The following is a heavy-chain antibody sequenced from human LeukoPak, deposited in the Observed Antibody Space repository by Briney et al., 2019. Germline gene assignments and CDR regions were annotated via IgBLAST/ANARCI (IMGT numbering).Heavy chain of an antibody. D-gene: IGHD6-19*01. V-gene: IGHV3-74*01. Sequence: GGSLRPSCASSGFAFSRFWRHWVRQAPGKGLVWVSRIYSDGSSTSYADSVKGRFTISRDNTKNTLYLQMNSLRADDTAVYYCARESVAVDSWGQGTLVTVSS. J-gene: IGHJ4*02. CDR2: IYSDGSST. CDR1: GFAFSRFW. CDR3: ARESVAVDS.